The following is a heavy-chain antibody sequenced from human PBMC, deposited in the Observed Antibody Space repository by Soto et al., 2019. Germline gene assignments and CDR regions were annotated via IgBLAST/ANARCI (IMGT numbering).Heavy chain of an antibody. CDR2: IIPIFGTA. CDR3: ARASGSYYRYFDY. D-gene: IGHD1-26*01. Sequence: SVKVSGRASGGTFSSYAISWVRQAPGQGLEWMGGIIPIFGTANYAQKFQGIVTITADECTSTAYMELSSLRSEDSAAYYCARASGSYYRYFDYWGQGPLVTVSS. V-gene: IGHV1-69*13. J-gene: IGHJ4*02. CDR1: GGTFSSYA.